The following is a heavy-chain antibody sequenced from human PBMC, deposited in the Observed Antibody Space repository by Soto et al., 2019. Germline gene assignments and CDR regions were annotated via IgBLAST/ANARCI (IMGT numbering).Heavy chain of an antibody. D-gene: IGHD6-19*01. J-gene: IGHJ3*02. CDR2: ISGSGGST. V-gene: IGHV3-23*01. Sequence: GSLRLSCAASGFTFTSYAMSWVRQAPGKGLEWVSLISGSGGSTYYADSVKGRFTISRDDSKNAVYLQMDSLRAEDTAVYYCAKQRGYSSGWYGAFDIWGQGIMVTVS. CDR3: AKQRGYSSGWYGAFDI. CDR1: GFTFTSYA.